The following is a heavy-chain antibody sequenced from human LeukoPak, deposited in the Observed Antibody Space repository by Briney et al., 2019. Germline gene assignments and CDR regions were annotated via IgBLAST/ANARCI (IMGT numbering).Heavy chain of an antibody. CDR1: GFTFSSYW. J-gene: IGHJ3*02. Sequence: GGSLRLSCAASGFTFSSYWMHWVRQAPGKGLVWVSRINSDGSRTTYADSVKGRFTISRDNAKNTLYLQMNSLRAEDTAVYYCARVGARLGAFNIWGQGTMVTVSS. D-gene: IGHD6-25*01. CDR3: ARVGARLGAFNI. V-gene: IGHV3-74*01. CDR2: INSDGSRT.